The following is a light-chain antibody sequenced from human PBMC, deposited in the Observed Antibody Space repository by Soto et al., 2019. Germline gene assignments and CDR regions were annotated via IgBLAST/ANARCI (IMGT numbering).Light chain of an antibody. J-gene: IGLJ3*02. V-gene: IGLV3-9*01. CDR2: RDT. CDR3: QVWDSSTVV. CDR1: NIGSKN. Sequence: SYELTQPLSVSVALGQTARITCGGNNIGSKNVHWYQLNPGQAPVLVIYRDTNRPSGIPERFSGSNSGNTATLAISGAQVXDDADYYCQVWDSSTVVFGGGTQLTVL.